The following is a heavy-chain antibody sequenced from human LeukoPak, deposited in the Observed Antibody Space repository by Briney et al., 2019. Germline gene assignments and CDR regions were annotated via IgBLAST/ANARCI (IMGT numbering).Heavy chain of an antibody. CDR2: IYYSGST. Sequence: SETLSLTCTVSGGSISSGGYYWSWIRQHPGKGLEWIGYIYYSGSTYYNPSLKSRVTISVDTSKNQFSLKLSSVTAADTAVYYCARRAVTDAFDIWGQGTMVTVSS. J-gene: IGHJ3*02. V-gene: IGHV4-31*03. D-gene: IGHD4-23*01. CDR1: GGSISSGGYY. CDR3: ARRAVTDAFDI.